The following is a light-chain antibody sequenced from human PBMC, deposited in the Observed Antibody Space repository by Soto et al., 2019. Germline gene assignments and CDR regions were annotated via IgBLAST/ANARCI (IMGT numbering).Light chain of an antibody. CDR1: QTVLYNSNNKNF. V-gene: IGKV4-1*01. CDR2: WVS. J-gene: IGKJ3*01. Sequence: DIVLTQSPDSLAVSLGERATINCKSSQTVLYNSNNKNFLAWYQQKPGQPPRLLIYWVSTRESGVPDRFSGSGSGTDFTLTISSLQAEDVAVYYCQQYYNTPSFTFGPGTKVDIK. CDR3: QQYYNTPSFT.